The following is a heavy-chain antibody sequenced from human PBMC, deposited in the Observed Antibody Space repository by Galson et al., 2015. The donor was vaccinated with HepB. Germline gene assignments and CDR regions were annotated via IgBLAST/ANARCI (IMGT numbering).Heavy chain of an antibody. CDR2: NHPGDSDT. CDR1: GYSFSNYW. J-gene: IGHJ4*02. CDR3: ARHGDGYNPFDY. V-gene: IGHV5-51*01. D-gene: IGHD5-24*01. Sequence: QSGAEVKKPGESLKIACKGSGYSFSNYWIGWVRQMPGKGLEWMGINHPGDSDTRYSPSFQGQVTISADKSINTAYLQWSSLKASDTAMYYCARHGDGYNPFDYWGQGTLVTVSS.